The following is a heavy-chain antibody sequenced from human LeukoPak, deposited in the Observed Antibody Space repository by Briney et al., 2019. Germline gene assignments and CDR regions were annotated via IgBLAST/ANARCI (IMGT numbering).Heavy chain of an antibody. CDR1: GFTFSSYG. Sequence: GRYLRLSCAASGFTFSSYGMHWVRQAPGKGLEWVAVIWYDGSNKYYADSVKGRFTISRDNSKNTLYLQMNSLRAEDTAVYYCAKDWYYDSSGYYFDYWGQGTLVTVSS. V-gene: IGHV3-33*06. J-gene: IGHJ4*02. D-gene: IGHD3-22*01. CDR3: AKDWYYDSSGYYFDY. CDR2: IWYDGSNK.